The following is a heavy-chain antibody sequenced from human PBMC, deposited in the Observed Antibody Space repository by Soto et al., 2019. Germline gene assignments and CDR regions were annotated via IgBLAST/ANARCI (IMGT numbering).Heavy chain of an antibody. D-gene: IGHD3-10*01. CDR1: GFTFSSYG. CDR3: AKDLHYYGSGSPSSYYYGMDV. CDR2: ISYDGSNK. Sequence: GGSLRLSCAASGFTFSSYGMHWVRQAPGKGLEWVAVISYDGSNKYYADSVKGRFTISRDNSKNTLYLQMNSPRAEDTAVYYCAKDLHYYGSGSPSSYYYGMDVWGQGTTVTVSS. V-gene: IGHV3-30*18. J-gene: IGHJ6*02.